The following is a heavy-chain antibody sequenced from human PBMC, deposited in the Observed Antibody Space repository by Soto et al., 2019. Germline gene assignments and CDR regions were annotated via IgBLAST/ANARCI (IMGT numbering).Heavy chain of an antibody. V-gene: IGHV4-39*01. J-gene: IGHJ5*02. CDR1: GGSMRSSSYY. D-gene: IGHD4-4*01. CDR2: IYYGGST. CDR3: ARHLTSCWFDP. Sequence: QLQLQESGPGLVKPSETLSLTCTVSGGSMRSSSYYWGWIRQPPGKGLEWIGSIYYGGSTYYNPSLKSRVTISVDTSKNQFSLKLSSVTAADTAVYYCARHLTSCWFDPWGQGTLVTVSS.